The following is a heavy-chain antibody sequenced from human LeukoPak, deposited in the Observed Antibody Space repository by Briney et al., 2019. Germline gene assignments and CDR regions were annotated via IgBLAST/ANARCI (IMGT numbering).Heavy chain of an antibody. CDR3: AISRGGYYYYYMDV. D-gene: IGHD3-10*01. J-gene: IGHJ6*03. CDR2: IHYSGST. Sequence: SETLSLTCIVSGGSISSSSYYWGWIRQPPGKGLEWIGSIHYSGSTYYNSSLKSRVTISVDTSKNQFSLKLSSVTAADTAVYYCAISRGGYYYYYMDVWGKGTTVTVSS. CDR1: GGSISSSSYY. V-gene: IGHV4-39*07.